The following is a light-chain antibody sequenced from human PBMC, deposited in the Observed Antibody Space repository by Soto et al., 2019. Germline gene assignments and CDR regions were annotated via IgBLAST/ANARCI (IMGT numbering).Light chain of an antibody. CDR2: DAS. V-gene: IGKV3-11*01. CDR1: QSIDTY. CDR3: QQRNNWPFVYT. J-gene: IGKJ2*01. Sequence: EIVLTQSPATLSLSPGERVTLSCRASQSIDTYLAWYQQKPGQAPRLLMYDASTRATSIPARFSGSGSGTDFTLTISSLEPEDFAIYYCQQRNNWPFVYTFGQGTKLEIK.